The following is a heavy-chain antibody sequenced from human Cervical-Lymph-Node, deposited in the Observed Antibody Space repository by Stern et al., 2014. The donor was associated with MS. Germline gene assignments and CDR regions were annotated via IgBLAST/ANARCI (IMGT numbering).Heavy chain of an antibody. CDR3: ARGYSGYIIDY. J-gene: IGHJ4*02. D-gene: IGHD5-12*01. Sequence: VQLVESGGGVVQPGRSLRVSCAASGFALGSYVMHWVRQAPGKVREWVALVSFDGRNKHYADSVKGRFTISRDKINNTLHLQMNSLRPEDTAVYSCARGYSGYIIDYWGQGTLVTVTS. V-gene: IGHV3-30*04. CDR1: GFALGSYV. CDR2: VSFDGRNK.